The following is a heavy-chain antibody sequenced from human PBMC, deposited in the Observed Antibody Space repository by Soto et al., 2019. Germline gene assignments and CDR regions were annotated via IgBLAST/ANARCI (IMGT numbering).Heavy chain of an antibody. CDR2: ISGSGGSS. V-gene: IGHV3-23*01. Sequence: EVHLLESGGGLVQPGGSLRLSCAASGFTFSNYAMSWVHQAPGKGLQWVSAISGSGGSSYYADSVKGRFTISRDNSKNTLYLQLNSLRAEDTAVYYCAKDIADIVVIPASISAYYALHVWGQGTTVTVSS. J-gene: IGHJ6*02. CDR3: AKDIADIVVIPASISAYYALHV. D-gene: IGHD2-2*01. CDR1: GFTFSNYA.